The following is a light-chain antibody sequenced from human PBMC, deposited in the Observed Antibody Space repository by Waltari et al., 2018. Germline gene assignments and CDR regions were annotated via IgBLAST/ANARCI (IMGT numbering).Light chain of an antibody. V-gene: IGKV2-28*01. CDR1: QSLLHSNGDYY. J-gene: IGKJ2*01. CDR3: RQGLQSPFT. CDR2: FGC. Sequence: DIMMTQPPISPPVTPGEPANISCRSSQSLLHSNGDYYLDWYLRKPGQSPHLLIYFGCTRASGVADRFSGRASGTDFTLKVSRVEAEDVGVYFCRQGLQSPFTVGQGTKLEI.